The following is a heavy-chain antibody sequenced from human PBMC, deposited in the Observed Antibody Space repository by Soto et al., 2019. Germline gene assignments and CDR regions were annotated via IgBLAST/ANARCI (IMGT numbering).Heavy chain of an antibody. Sequence: SGPTLVNPTQTLTLTCTFSGFSLSTSGMCVSWIRQPPGKALEWLALIDWDDDKYYSTSLKTRLTISKNTSKNQVVLTMTNMDPVDTATFYCARIRNTRGSGWYYFDYWGQGTLVTVSS. D-gene: IGHD6-19*01. CDR2: IDWDDDK. J-gene: IGHJ4*02. CDR3: ARIRNTRGSGWYYFDY. V-gene: IGHV2-70*01. CDR1: GFSLSTSGMC.